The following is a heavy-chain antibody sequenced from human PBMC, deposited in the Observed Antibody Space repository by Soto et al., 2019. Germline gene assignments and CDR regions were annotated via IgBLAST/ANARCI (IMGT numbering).Heavy chain of an antibody. CDR3: ARDYDSSGYHSTF. Sequence: GGSLRLSCVASGFTFSSYWMHWVRQAPGKGLVWVSQINSEGTRSEHADSVKGRFTISRDNAKNTLYLQMNDLRAEDTAVYYCARDYDSSGYHSTFWGQGALVTVSS. J-gene: IGHJ4*02. CDR1: GFTFSSYW. V-gene: IGHV3-74*01. D-gene: IGHD3-22*01. CDR2: INSEGTRS.